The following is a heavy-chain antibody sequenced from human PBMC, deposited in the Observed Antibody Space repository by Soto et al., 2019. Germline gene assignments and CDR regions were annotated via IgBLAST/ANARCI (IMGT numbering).Heavy chain of an antibody. D-gene: IGHD3-22*01. J-gene: IGHJ4*02. CDR3: AKDSYYDSSGYYYVDYFDY. CDR2: ISGSGGST. V-gene: IGHV3-23*01. CDR1: GFTFSSYT. Sequence: GGSLRLSCAASGFTFSSYTMSWVRQAPGKGLEWVSAISGSGGSTYYADSVKGRFTISRDNSKNTLYLQMNSLRAEDTAVYYCAKDSYYDSSGYYYVDYFDYWGQGTLVTVSS.